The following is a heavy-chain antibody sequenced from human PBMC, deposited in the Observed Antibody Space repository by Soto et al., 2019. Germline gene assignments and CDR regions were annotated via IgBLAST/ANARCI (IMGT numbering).Heavy chain of an antibody. CDR1: DESVTSPGNY. V-gene: IGHV4-31*11. J-gene: IGHJ1*01. D-gene: IGHD2-15*01. Sequence: VQLQESGPGLVKPSQTLSLTCAVSDESVTSPGNYWNWIRQRPDTGLEWIGSISSGGSPFYNPSLHSRVSLSLDTSNNLYSLTLNSVTAADTAVYYCTLNHCAGGGCYDRDYWGQGTRVTVSS. CDR3: TLNHCAGGGCYDRDY. CDR2: ISSGGSP.